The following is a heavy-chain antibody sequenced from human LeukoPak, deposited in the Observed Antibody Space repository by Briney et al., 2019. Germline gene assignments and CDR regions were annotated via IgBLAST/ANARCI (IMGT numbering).Heavy chain of an antibody. CDR2: ISWDGGST. Sequence: PGGSLRLSCAASGFTFDDYAVHWVRQAPGKGLEWVSLISWDGGSTYYADSVKGRFTISRDNNKKSLYLQMNSLRAEDTALYYCARDIVLIAVAVRGSFDIWGQGTMVTVSS. J-gene: IGHJ3*02. CDR3: ARDIVLIAVAVRGSFDI. CDR1: GFTFDDYA. V-gene: IGHV3-43D*04. D-gene: IGHD6-19*01.